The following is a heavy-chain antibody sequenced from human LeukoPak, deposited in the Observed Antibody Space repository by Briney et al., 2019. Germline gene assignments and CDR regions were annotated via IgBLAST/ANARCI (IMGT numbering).Heavy chain of an antibody. J-gene: IGHJ4*02. CDR3: ARGDFMSGSN. V-gene: IGHV4-34*01. D-gene: IGHD3-3*01. Sequence: SETLSLTCAVYGGSFSGYYWSWIRQPPGKGLEWIGEINHSGSTNYNPSLKSRVTISVDTSKNQFSLKVSSVTAADTAVYYCARGDFMSGSNWGQGTLVTVSS. CDR1: GGSFSGYY. CDR2: INHSGST.